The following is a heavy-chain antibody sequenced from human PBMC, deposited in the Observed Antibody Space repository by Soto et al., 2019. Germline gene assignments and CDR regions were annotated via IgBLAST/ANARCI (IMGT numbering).Heavy chain of an antibody. D-gene: IGHD6-6*01. CDR1: GYTFTGYY. CDR2: INAHSGGT. CDR3: ARDLTRQLAYWLDP. J-gene: IGHJ5*02. Sequence: ASVKVSCKASGYTFTGYYIHWLRQAPGQGLEWMGWINAHSGGTEYAQKFQGRVTLTRDTSIATAYLTLTSLTSDDTALYYCARDLTRQLAYWLDPWGQGTQVTVSS. V-gene: IGHV1-2*02.